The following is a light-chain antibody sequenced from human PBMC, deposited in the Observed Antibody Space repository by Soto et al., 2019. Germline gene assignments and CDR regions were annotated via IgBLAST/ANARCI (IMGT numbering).Light chain of an antibody. Sequence: EIVLTQSACTLSLSAGERATLSCRASQSVSSSYLAWYQQKNGQAPRLLIYGASSRATGIPDRFSGSGYGTDFNLTISRLETEDFALYYCQQYGSSPITFGQGTRLEIK. CDR2: GAS. J-gene: IGKJ5*01. CDR1: QSVSSSY. V-gene: IGKV3-20*01. CDR3: QQYGSSPIT.